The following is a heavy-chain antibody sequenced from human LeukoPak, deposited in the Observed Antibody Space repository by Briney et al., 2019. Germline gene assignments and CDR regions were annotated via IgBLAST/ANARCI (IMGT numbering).Heavy chain of an antibody. V-gene: IGHV4-34*01. CDR3: ARKSILTSGRKPYDY. CDR2: IDHSRRT. Sequence: PSETLSLTCAVYGGSFSGCYWSWIRQSPGKGLEWIGEIDHSRRTNANSSLKSRVILSIDMSKNQFSLKLTSVTAADTAVYYCARKSILTSGRKPYDYWDQGTLVTVSS. CDR1: GGSFSGCY. J-gene: IGHJ4*02. D-gene: IGHD2-15*01.